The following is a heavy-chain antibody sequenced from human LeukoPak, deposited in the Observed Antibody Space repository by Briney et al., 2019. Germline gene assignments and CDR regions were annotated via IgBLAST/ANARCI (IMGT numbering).Heavy chain of an antibody. CDR3: LAAAGTIG. D-gene: IGHD6-13*01. V-gene: IGHV3-74*01. Sequence: GGSLRLSCAASGFTFSSYWMHWVRQAPGKGLVWVSRVNNDGSTTSYADSVRGRFTISRDNTKNTLYLQMNSLRAEDTAVYFCLAAAGTIGWGQGNLVTVSS. CDR2: VNNDGSTT. CDR1: GFTFSSYW. J-gene: IGHJ4*02.